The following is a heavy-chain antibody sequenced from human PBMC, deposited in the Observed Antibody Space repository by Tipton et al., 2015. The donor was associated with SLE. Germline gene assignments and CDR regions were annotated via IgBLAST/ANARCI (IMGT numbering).Heavy chain of an antibody. CDR1: GGSISSDY. D-gene: IGHD4-17*01. V-gene: IGHV4-59*01. CDR2: IYYSGST. CDR3: ARANDYDDYCWFDP. J-gene: IGHJ5*02. Sequence: LRLSCIVSGGSISSDYWSWIRQPPGKGLEWIGYIYYSGSTNYNPSLKSRVTISVNTSKNQFSLKLSSVTAADTAVYYCARANDYDDYCWFDPWGQGTLVTVSS.